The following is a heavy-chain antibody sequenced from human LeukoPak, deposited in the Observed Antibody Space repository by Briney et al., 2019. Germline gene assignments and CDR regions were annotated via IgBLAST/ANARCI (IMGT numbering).Heavy chain of an antibody. D-gene: IGHD3-10*01. CDR1: GYSFTSYW. CDR3: ARQTKGGITMVRGVLSDAFDI. Sequence: GESLKISCKGSGYSFTSYWIGWVRQMPGKGLEWMGIIYPGDSDTRYSPSFQGQVTISADKSISTAYLQWCSLKASDTAMYYCARQTKGGITMVRGVLSDAFDIWGQGTMVTVSS. V-gene: IGHV5-51*01. CDR2: IYPGDSDT. J-gene: IGHJ3*02.